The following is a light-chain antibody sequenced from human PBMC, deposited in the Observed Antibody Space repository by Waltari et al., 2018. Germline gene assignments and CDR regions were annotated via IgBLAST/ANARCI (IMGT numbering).Light chain of an antibody. CDR3: QQYYSPPPLFT. J-gene: IGKJ3*01. CDR2: CAS. V-gene: IGKV4-1*01. Sequence: DIVMTQSPDSLAVSLGERATINCKSSQTLLDSSNNRNYLAWYQQKPGQPPKLLIYCASSWESGVPDRFSGSGSGTDFTLTITSLQAEDVAVYYCQQYYSPPPLFTFGPGTKVDIK. CDR1: QTLLDSSNNRNY.